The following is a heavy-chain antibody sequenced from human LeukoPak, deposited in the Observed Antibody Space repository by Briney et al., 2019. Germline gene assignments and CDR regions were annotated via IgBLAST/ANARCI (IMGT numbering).Heavy chain of an antibody. CDR3: AKDLLRWSFDY. CDR1: RFIFSRYT. J-gene: IGHJ4*02. CDR2: ISGGSDYI. Sequence: GGSLRLSCAASRFIFSRYTINWVRQAPGKGLEWVSSISGGSDYIYYTDSVKGRFTISRDNAKSSLYLQMNSLRADDTAVYYCAKDLLRWSFDYWGQGTLVTVSS. V-gene: IGHV3-21*04. D-gene: IGHD4-23*01.